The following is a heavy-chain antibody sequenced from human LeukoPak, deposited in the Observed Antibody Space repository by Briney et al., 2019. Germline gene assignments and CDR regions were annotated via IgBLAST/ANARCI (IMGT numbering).Heavy chain of an antibody. CDR3: ARMDYGPYYYYGMDV. CDR2: INHSGST. Sequence: SETLSLTCAVYGGTFSGYYWSWIRQPPGKGLEWIGEINHSGSTNYNPSLKSRVTISVDTSKNKFSLKLSSVTAADTAVYYCARMDYGPYYYYGMDVWGKGTTVTVSS. J-gene: IGHJ6*04. D-gene: IGHD4-17*01. V-gene: IGHV4-34*01. CDR1: GGTFSGYY.